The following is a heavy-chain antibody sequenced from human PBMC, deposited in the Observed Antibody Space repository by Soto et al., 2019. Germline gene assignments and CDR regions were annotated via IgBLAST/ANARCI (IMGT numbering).Heavy chain of an antibody. CDR2: IYPGDSDT. V-gene: IGHV5-51*01. Sequence: GESLKISCKGSGYSFTSYWIGWVRQMPGKGLEWMGIIYPGDSDTRYSPSFQGQVTISADKSISTAYLQWSSLKASDTAMYYCARARLRFLDWLSVTDYYYGMDVWGQGTTVTVSS. CDR3: ARARLRFLDWLSVTDYYYGMDV. J-gene: IGHJ6*02. D-gene: IGHD3-3*01. CDR1: GYSFTSYW.